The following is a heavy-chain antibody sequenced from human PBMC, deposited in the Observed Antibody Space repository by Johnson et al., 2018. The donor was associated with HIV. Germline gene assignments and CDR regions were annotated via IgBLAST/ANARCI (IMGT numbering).Heavy chain of an antibody. V-gene: IGHV3-33*01. CDR1: GFTFSSYG. D-gene: IGHD3-10*01. CDR2: IWYDGSNK. CDR3: TTTYALWFGEIYVLGDAFDI. Sequence: QVQLVESGVGVVQPGRSLRLSCAASGFTFSSYGMPWVRQAPGKGLEWVAVIWYDGSNKYYADSVRGRFTISRDNSKNTLYLQMNSLKTEDTPVYYCTTTYALWFGEIYVLGDAFDIWGQGTMVTVSS. J-gene: IGHJ3*02.